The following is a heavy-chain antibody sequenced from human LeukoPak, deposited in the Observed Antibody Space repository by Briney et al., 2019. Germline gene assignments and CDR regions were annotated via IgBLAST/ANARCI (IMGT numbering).Heavy chain of an antibody. CDR1: GFTFSSYA. D-gene: IGHD6-13*01. CDR3: AKDLGISTGDFFDN. Sequence: PGRSLRLSCAASGFTFSSYAMHWVRQAPGKGLEWVAVISYDGSNKYYADSVKGRFTISRDNSKNTLYLQMNSLGAEDTAVYYCAKDLGISTGDFFDNWGQGTLVTVSS. J-gene: IGHJ4*02. V-gene: IGHV3-30*07. CDR2: ISYDGSNK.